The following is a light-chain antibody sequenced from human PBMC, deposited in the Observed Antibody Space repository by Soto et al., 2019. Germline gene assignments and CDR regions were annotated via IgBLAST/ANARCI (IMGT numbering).Light chain of an antibody. J-gene: IGLJ3*02. CDR2: EVS. V-gene: IGLV2-14*01. CDR3: SSYSSVTTLWV. Sequence: QSALTQPASVSGSPGQSITISCTGTSSDVGGYNYVSWYQQHPGKAPKLIIYEVSNRPSGVSNRFSGSKSGNTASLTVSGLQAEDEADYYCSSYSSVTTLWVFGGGTEVTVL. CDR1: SSDVGGYNY.